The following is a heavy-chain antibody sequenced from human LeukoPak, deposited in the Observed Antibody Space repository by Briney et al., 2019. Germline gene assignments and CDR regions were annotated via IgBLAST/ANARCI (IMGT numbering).Heavy chain of an antibody. Sequence: SQTLSLTCAVSGGSSRSGDYFWSWIRQPPGKGLEWIGHIHYSGNTYYNPSLKSRVSISVDTSKNQFSLKLSSVTAADTAVYYCAREVQKNDDSWSGYRGHNWFDPWGQGTLVTVSS. D-gene: IGHD3-3*01. CDR3: AREVQKNDDSWSGYRGHNWFDP. J-gene: IGHJ5*02. V-gene: IGHV4-31*11. CDR2: IHYSGNT. CDR1: GGSSRSGDYF.